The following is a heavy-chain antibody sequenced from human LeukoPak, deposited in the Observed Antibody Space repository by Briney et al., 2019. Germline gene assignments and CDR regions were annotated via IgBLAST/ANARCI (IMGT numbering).Heavy chain of an antibody. CDR2: IYYSGST. Sequence: SETLSLTCTVSGGSISSGDYYWSWIRQPPGKGLEWIGYIYYSGSTYYNPSLKSRVTISVDTSKNQFSLKLSSVTAADTAVYYCARDARPYSSGYYFDYWGQGTLVTVSS. CDR1: GGSISSGDYY. CDR3: ARDARPYSSGYYFDY. D-gene: IGHD6-19*01. V-gene: IGHV4-30-4*01. J-gene: IGHJ4*02.